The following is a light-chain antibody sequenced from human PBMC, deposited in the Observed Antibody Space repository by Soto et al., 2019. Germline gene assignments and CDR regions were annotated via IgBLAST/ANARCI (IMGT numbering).Light chain of an antibody. CDR3: SSYTSSSTLDVI. CDR1: SSDVGDYNY. Sequence: QSVLTQPASVSGSPGQSITISCTGTSSDVGDYNYVSWYQQHPGKAPKLMIYEVSNRPSGVSNRFSGSKSGNTASLTISGLQAEDEADYYCSSYTSSSTLDVIFGGGTQLTVL. CDR2: EVS. V-gene: IGLV2-14*01. J-gene: IGLJ2*01.